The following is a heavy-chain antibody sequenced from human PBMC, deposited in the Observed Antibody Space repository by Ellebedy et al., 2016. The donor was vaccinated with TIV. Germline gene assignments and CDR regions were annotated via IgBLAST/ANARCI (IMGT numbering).Heavy chain of an antibody. CDR2: IYYSGST. V-gene: IGHV4-59*11. Sequence: SETLSLXXPVSAGSISSHYCSWIRQPPGKGLEWIGYIYYSGSTNYNPTLKSRVTIPVDTSKNQFSLNLSSVTAADTAVYYCASAYIAAAGTWWFDPWGQGTLVTVSS. CDR1: AGSISSHY. J-gene: IGHJ5*02. CDR3: ASAYIAAAGTWWFDP. D-gene: IGHD6-13*01.